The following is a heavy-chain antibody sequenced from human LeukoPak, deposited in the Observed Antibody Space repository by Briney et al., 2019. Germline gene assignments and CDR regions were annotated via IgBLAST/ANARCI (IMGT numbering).Heavy chain of an antibody. D-gene: IGHD2-21*01. CDR3: TRGGTYSLSAFDI. J-gene: IGHJ3*02. CDR2: IYSGGST. V-gene: IGHV3-66*01. CDR1: GFTVSNNY. Sequence: GGSLRLSCAASGFTVSNNYMSWVRRAPGKGLEWVSLIYSGGSTYYADSVKGRFTISRDNSKNTLFLQMNSLRTEDTAVYYCTRGGTYSLSAFDIWGQGTMVTVSS.